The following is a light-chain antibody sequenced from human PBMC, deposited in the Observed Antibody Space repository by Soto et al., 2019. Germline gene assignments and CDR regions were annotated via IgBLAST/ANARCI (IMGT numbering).Light chain of an antibody. CDR1: QSVSSSS. CDR3: QQYGNSPLT. J-gene: IGKJ4*01. V-gene: IGKV3-20*01. Sequence: IVLTQSPGTLSLSPGERVTLSCRASQSVSSSSLAWYQQRPGQAPRLLISGASSRATGIPDRFSGSGSGTDFTLTISRLEPEDFAVYYCQQYGNSPLTFGGGTKVDIK. CDR2: GAS.